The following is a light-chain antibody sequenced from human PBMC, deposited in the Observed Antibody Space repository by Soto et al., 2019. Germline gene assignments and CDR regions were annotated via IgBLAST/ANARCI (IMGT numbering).Light chain of an antibody. Sequence: DIQMTQSPSTLSASVGDRVTITCRASQSISSWLAWYQQKPGKAPKLLICKASSLERGVPSRFSGSGSGTEFTLTISSLQPDDFATYYCQQYNSYSTFGQGTKVEIK. J-gene: IGKJ1*01. CDR2: KAS. CDR1: QSISSW. V-gene: IGKV1-5*03. CDR3: QQYNSYST.